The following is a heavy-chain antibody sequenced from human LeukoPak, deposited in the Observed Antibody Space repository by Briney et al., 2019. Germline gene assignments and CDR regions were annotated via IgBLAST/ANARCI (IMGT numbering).Heavy chain of an antibody. CDR1: GFTFSSYA. D-gene: IGHD6-19*01. V-gene: IGHV3-23*01. CDR3: AKQQQLGALAGLDAFDI. CDR2: ISGSGGST. Sequence: GGSLRLSCAASGFTFSSYAMSWVRQAPGKGLEWVSAISGSGGSTYYADSVKGQFTISRDNSKNTLYMQMNSLRAEDTAVYYCAKQQQLGALAGLDAFDIWGQGTMVTVSS. J-gene: IGHJ3*02.